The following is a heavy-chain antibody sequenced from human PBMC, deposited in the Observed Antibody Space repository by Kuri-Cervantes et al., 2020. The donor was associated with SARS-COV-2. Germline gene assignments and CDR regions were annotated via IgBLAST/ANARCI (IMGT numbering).Heavy chain of an antibody. CDR3: ARGRATVTVIGAFDI. D-gene: IGHD4-17*01. CDR2: IWFDGSNE. Sequence: GESLKISCAASGFIFNNHGLHWVRQAPGKGLEWVAVIWFDGSNEHYADSVKGRFTISRDNSKDTVYLQMNSLRAEDTAVYYCARGRATVTVIGAFDIWGQGTMVTVSS. V-gene: IGHV3-33*01. J-gene: IGHJ3*02. CDR1: GFIFNNHG.